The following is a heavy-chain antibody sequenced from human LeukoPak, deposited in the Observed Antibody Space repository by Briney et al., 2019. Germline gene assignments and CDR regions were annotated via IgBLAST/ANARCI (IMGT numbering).Heavy chain of an antibody. V-gene: IGHV3-30*18. CDR2: ISYDGSNK. CDR1: GFTFSSYG. CDR3: AKSDGRFGYYYMDV. D-gene: IGHD3-10*01. Sequence: GSLRLSCAASGFTFSSYGMHWVRQAPGKGLEWVAVISYDGSNKYYADSVKGRFTISRDNSKNTLYLQMNSLRAEDTAVYYCAKSDGRFGYYYMDVWGKGTTVTVSS. J-gene: IGHJ6*03.